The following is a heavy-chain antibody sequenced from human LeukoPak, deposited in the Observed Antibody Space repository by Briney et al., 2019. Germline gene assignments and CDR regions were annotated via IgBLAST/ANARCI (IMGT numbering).Heavy chain of an antibody. CDR3: AKEPAAIRYYYYYMDV. Sequence: GGSLRLSCAASGFTFSSYWMSWVRQAPGKGLEWVANIKQDGSEKYYVDSVKGRFTISRDNAKNSLYLQMNSLRAEDTAVYYCAKEPAAIRYYYYYMDVWGKGTTVTVSS. D-gene: IGHD2-2*01. V-gene: IGHV3-7*03. CDR1: GFTFSSYW. J-gene: IGHJ6*03. CDR2: IKQDGSEK.